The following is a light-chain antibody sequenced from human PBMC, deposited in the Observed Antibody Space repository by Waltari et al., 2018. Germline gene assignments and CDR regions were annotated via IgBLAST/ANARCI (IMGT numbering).Light chain of an antibody. CDR3: QQYNNWPPWT. V-gene: IGKV3-15*01. J-gene: IGKJ1*01. Sequence: EVVMTQSPATLSVSPGEGATVSCRASQSVRTNVAWYQQTPGQAPRRLLFGASTRATGIPDRFSVSGSGTEFILTISSLQSEDFAVYYCQQYNNWPPWTFGQGTKVEIK. CDR2: GAS. CDR1: QSVRTN.